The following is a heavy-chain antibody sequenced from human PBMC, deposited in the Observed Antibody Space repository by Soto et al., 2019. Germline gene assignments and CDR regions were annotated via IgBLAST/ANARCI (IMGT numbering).Heavy chain of an antibody. CDR3: GSRFGDLLLVFDF. V-gene: IGHV3-23*01. CDR2: ISGSGDRT. J-gene: IGHJ4*02. D-gene: IGHD3-10*01. CDR1: GFTFISHA. Sequence: EVQLLESGGGLVQPGGSLRLSWAASGFTFISHAMSWARQAPGKWLVWVSAISGSGDRTYYADPVKGRFTISRDNYKSTVYLQMAILRADDTAGYYSGSRFGDLLLVFDFWGPGTLVSVSS.